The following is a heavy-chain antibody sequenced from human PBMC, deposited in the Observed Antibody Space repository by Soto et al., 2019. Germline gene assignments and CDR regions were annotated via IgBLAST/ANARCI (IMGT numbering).Heavy chain of an antibody. CDR2: IYSGGST. CDR1: GFTVSSNY. V-gene: IGHV3-53*04. Sequence: GGSLRLSCAASGFTVSSNYMSWVRQAPGKGLEWVSVIYSGGSTYYADSVKGRFTISRHNSKNTLYLQMNSLRAEDTAVYYCARDPRYSSCSSTSCPEWWYYYMDVWGKGTTVTVSS. D-gene: IGHD2-2*01. CDR3: ARDPRYSSCSSTSCPEWWYYYMDV. J-gene: IGHJ6*03.